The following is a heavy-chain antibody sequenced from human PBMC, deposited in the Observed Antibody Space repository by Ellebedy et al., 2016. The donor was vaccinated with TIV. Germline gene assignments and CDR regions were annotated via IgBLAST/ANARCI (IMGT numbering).Heavy chain of an antibody. CDR2: ITRSSSYR. CDR1: GFTFSDYY. Sequence: PGGSLRLSCAASGFTFSDYYMSWSREAPGKGLECISNITRSSSYRKYADSVKGRFTISRDNAKNSLYLQMNSLNADDTATYYCARAYRDPAVRPGMDVWGQGTTVTVSS. CDR3: ARAYRDPAVRPGMDV. V-gene: IGHV3-11*06. J-gene: IGHJ6*02. D-gene: IGHD3-10*01.